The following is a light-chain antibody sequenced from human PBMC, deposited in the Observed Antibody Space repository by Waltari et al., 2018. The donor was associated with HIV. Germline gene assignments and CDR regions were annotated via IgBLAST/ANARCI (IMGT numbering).Light chain of an antibody. CDR3: QSFDTSLGVV. CDR1: NSNIGAGYD. V-gene: IGLV1-40*01. CDR2: ANA. J-gene: IGLJ2*01. Sequence: QSVLMQPPSVSGAPGQRGTMSCAWTNSNIGAGYDVHWYQQLPGTAPKFLIYANANRASGVTDRFSGSKSGTSASLAITGLQAEDEADYYCQSFDTSLGVVFGGGTKVTVL.